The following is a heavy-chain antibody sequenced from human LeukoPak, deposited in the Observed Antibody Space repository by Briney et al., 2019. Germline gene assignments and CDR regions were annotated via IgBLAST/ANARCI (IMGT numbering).Heavy chain of an antibody. CDR1: GFTFSDYY. Sequence: QSGGSLRLSCAASGFTFSDYYMTWIRQAPGKGLEWVSHISSSGSTIYYADSVEGRFTISRDNAKNSLYLQMNSLGAEDTAVYYCARGVTGTTGYFDYWGQGTLVTVSS. D-gene: IGHD1-7*01. CDR3: ARGVTGTTGYFDY. J-gene: IGHJ4*02. V-gene: IGHV3-11*04. CDR2: ISSSGSTI.